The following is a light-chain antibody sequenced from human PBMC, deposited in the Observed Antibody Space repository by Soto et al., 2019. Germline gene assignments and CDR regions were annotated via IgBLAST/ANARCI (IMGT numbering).Light chain of an antibody. Sequence: EIVLSLSPATLSLYPGERATLSCRASQSASTYLAWYQQKPGQAPRLLIYDASSRATGIPDRFSGSGSGTDFTLTISRLEPEDFAVYYCQQYGSSWTFGQRSKADIK. CDR1: QSASTY. CDR3: QQYGSSWT. J-gene: IGKJ1*01. CDR2: DAS. V-gene: IGKV3-20*01.